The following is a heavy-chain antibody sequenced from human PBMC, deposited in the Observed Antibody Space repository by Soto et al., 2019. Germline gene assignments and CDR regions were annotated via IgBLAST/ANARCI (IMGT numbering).Heavy chain of an antibody. J-gene: IGHJ5*02. Sequence: QVQLVQSGAEVKKPGASVKVSCKASGYTFTNFGISWVRQAPGQGLEWMGWISAYNGNTNYAQNFQGRVTMTTDTSTRTAYLALRRVRSENAAVYYCAGGGITFDRWGLEPLVPVCS. V-gene: IGHV1-18*01. CDR3: AGGGITFDR. CDR1: GYTFTNFG. D-gene: IGHD3-16*01. CDR2: ISAYNGNT.